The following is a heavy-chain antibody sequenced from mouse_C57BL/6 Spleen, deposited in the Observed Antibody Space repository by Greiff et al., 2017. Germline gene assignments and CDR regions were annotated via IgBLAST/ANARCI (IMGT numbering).Heavy chain of an antibody. CDR2: ISSCSSTI. D-gene: IGHD2-4*01. CDR3: ARSYDYEGDFDY. CDR1: GFTFSDYG. V-gene: IGHV5-17*01. Sequence: EVKLVESGGGLVKPGGSLKLSCAASGFTFSDYGMHWVRQAPGKGLEWVAYISSCSSTIYYADTVKGRFTFSRDNAKNTLFLQLTSLRSEDTAMYYCARSYDYEGDFDYWGQGTTLTVSS. J-gene: IGHJ2*01.